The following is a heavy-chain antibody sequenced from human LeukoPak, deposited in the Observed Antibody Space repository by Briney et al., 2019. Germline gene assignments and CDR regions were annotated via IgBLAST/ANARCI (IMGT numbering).Heavy chain of an antibody. CDR3: VRDFQSAFDM. Sequence: PGGSLRLSCAASGFTFSSYGMHWVRQAPGKGLEWVANIKQDASDIYYVGSVRGRFTISRDNAKNSLYLQMNSLRPEDTAVYYCVRDFQSAFDMWGQGTMVTVSS. J-gene: IGHJ3*02. CDR2: IKQDASDI. V-gene: IGHV3-7*04. CDR1: GFTFSSYG.